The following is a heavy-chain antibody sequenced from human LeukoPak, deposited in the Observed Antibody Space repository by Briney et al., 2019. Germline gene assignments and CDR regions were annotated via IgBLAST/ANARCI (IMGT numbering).Heavy chain of an antibody. CDR3: AKGTGYSGYDYLRFLQ. V-gene: IGHV3-30*18. CDR2: ISYDGSNK. Sequence: GGSLRLYCAASGFTFSSYGMHWVRQAPGKGLEWVAVISYDGSNKYYADSVKGRFTISRDNSKNTLYLQMNSLRAEDTAVYYCAKGTGYSGYDYLRFLQWGQGTLVTVSS. J-gene: IGHJ4*02. D-gene: IGHD5-12*01. CDR1: GFTFSSYG.